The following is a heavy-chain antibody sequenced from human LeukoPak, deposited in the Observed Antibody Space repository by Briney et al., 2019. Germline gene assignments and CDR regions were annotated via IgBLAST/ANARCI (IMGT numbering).Heavy chain of an antibody. CDR1: GFTLSSYA. CDR3: ARDARHCSSTSCYNWYYYYYYMDV. V-gene: IGHV3-64*01. D-gene: IGHD2-2*02. Sequence: GGSLRLSCAASGFTLSSYAMHWVRQAPGEGLEYVSAISSNGGSTYYANSVKGRFTISRDNSKNTLYLQMGSLRAEDMAVYYCARDARHCSSTSCYNWYYYYYYMDVWGKGTTVTVSS. CDR2: ISSNGGST. J-gene: IGHJ6*03.